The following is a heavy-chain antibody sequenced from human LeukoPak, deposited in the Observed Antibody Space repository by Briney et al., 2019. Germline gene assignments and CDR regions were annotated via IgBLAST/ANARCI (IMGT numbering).Heavy chain of an antibody. Sequence: TSETLSLTCTVSGGSISGYYWSWIRQPPGKGLEWIAFVSHSGSTNYNPSLNNRVTISRDTSKNQLSLKLSSVTAADTAVYYCARDRGSAGGFDFWGQGALVTVSS. V-gene: IGHV4-59*01. CDR3: ARDRGSAGGFDF. CDR2: VSHSGST. D-gene: IGHD6-13*01. J-gene: IGHJ4*02. CDR1: GGSISGYY.